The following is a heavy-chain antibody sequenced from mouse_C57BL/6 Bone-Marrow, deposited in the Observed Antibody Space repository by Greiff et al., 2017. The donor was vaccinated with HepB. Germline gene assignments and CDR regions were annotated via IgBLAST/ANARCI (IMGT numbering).Heavy chain of an antibody. Sequence: EVHLVESGGGLVKPGGSLKLSCAASGFTFSDYGMHWVRQAPEKGLEWVAYISSGSSTIYYADTVKGRFTISRDNAKNTLFLQMTSLRSEDTAVYYCAWSRLYPPRGFAYWGRGTLVTVTA. CDR3: AWSRLYPPRGFAY. CDR2: ISSGSSTI. V-gene: IGHV5-17*01. D-gene: IGHD2-12*01. CDR1: GFTFSDYG. J-gene: IGHJ3*01.